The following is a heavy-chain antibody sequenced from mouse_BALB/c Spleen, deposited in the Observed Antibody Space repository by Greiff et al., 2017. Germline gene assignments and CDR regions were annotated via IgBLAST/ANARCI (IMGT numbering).Heavy chain of an antibody. Sequence: EVQLQESGGGLVQPGGSLKLSCAASGFTFSSYGMSWVRQTPDKRLELVATINSNGGSTYYPDSVKGRFTISRDNAKNTLYLQMSSLKSEDTAMYYCARDGALGAMDYWGQGTSVTVSS. CDR2: INSNGGST. CDR3: ARDGALGAMDY. CDR1: GFTFSSYG. J-gene: IGHJ4*01. D-gene: IGHD3-3*01. V-gene: IGHV5-6-3*01.